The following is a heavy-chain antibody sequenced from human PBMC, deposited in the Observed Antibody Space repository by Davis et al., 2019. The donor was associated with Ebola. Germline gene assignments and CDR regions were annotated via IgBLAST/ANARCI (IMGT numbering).Heavy chain of an antibody. CDR3: ARDPGVWDNYYYYYGMDV. CDR1: GGSISSYY. J-gene: IGHJ6*02. CDR2: IYYSGST. D-gene: IGHD6-13*01. Sequence: PSETLSLTCTVSGGSISSYYWSWIRQPPGKGLEWIGYIYYSGSTNYNPSLKSRVTISVDTSKNQFSLKMSSVTAADTAVYYCARDPGVWDNYYYYYGMDVWGQGTTVTVSS. V-gene: IGHV4-59*01.